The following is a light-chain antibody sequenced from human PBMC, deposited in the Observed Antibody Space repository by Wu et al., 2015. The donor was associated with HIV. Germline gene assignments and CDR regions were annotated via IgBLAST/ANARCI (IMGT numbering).Light chain of an antibody. V-gene: IGKV3-20*01. J-gene: IGKJ5*01. Sequence: EIVLTQSPATLSLSPGERATLSCRASEYVSSNYLAWYQQKVGQAPRVLISDASTRAAGIPDRFSGSGSGTDFSLTISRLEPEDFAVYFCQQYGTSPITFGQGTRLEI. CDR2: DAS. CDR3: QQYGTSPIT. CDR1: EYVSSNY.